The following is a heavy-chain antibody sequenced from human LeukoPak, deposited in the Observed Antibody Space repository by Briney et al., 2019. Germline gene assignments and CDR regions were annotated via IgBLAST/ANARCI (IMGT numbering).Heavy chain of an antibody. Sequence: GGSLRLSCAASGFTFSDYYMIWIRQAPGKGLEYISYISSSGSAKYYADSVEGRFTISRDNAKNSLYLQMSSLRAEDTAVYYCARHRSSWLIDYWGQGTLVTVSS. CDR3: ARHRSSWLIDY. J-gene: IGHJ4*02. D-gene: IGHD6-6*01. CDR2: ISSSGSAK. CDR1: GFTFSDYY. V-gene: IGHV3-11*01.